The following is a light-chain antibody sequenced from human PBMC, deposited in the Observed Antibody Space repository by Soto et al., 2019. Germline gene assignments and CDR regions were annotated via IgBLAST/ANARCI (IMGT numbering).Light chain of an antibody. J-gene: IGLJ1*01. CDR3: CSYAGTYTGV. CDR1: SSDVGRYSY. V-gene: IGLV2-11*01. Sequence: QSVLTQPRSVSGSPGQSVSISCTGTSSDVGRYSYVSWYQQHPGKAPKLMIYDVSERPSGVPDRFSGSKSGSTASLTISGLQAEDEADYYCCSYAGTYTGVFGTGTKVTVL. CDR2: DVS.